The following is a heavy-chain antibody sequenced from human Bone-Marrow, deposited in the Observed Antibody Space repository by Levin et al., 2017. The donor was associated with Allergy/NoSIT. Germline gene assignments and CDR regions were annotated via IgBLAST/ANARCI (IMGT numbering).Heavy chain of an antibody. Sequence: QAGGSLRLSCGASGFTFSNYAMNWVRQAPGKGLEWVSSIGNSGGNTYYADSVKGRFTISRDNSKDTLYLQMNSLRAEDTAVYYCAKDRDKYGWDFDYWGRGTLVTVSS. V-gene: IGHV3-23*01. CDR2: IGNSGGNT. CDR1: GFTFSNYA. CDR3: AKDRDKYGWDFDY. D-gene: IGHD6-19*01. J-gene: IGHJ4*02.